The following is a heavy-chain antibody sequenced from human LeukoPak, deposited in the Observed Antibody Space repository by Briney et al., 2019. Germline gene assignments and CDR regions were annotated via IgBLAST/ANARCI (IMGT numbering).Heavy chain of an antibody. Sequence: SETLSLTCAVYGGSFSGYYWSWIRQPPGKGLEWIGEINHSGSTNYNPSLKSRVTISVDTSKKQFSLKLSSVTAADTAVYYCARLTDFWSGYPPLDVWGQGTTVTVSS. CDR1: GGSFSGYY. CDR3: ARLTDFWSGYPPLDV. V-gene: IGHV4-34*01. J-gene: IGHJ6*02. D-gene: IGHD3-3*01. CDR2: INHSGST.